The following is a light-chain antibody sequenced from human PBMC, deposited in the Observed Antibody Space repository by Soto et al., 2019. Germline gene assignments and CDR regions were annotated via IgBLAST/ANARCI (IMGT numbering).Light chain of an antibody. J-gene: IGLJ2*01. V-gene: IGLV2-14*03. Sequence: QSVLTQPASVSGSPGQSITISCTGTSSDVGGYNYVSWYQQHPGKAPKLMIYDVSNRPSGVSNRFSGSKSGNTASRTISGLQAEDEADYYCSSYTSTSTLGVVFVGGTKLTVL. CDR3: SSYTSTSTLGVV. CDR2: DVS. CDR1: SSDVGGYNY.